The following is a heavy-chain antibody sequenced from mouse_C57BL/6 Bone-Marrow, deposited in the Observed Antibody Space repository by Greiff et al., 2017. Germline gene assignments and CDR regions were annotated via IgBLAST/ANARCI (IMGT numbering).Heavy chain of an antibody. CDR3: SSFDGNYFDF. CDR2: IDPEIGDT. D-gene: IGHD2-3*01. CDR1: GFNIKDNY. V-gene: IGHV14-4*01. J-gene: IGHJ2*01. Sequence: EVQLVESGAELVRPGASVKLSCTASGFNIKDNYIHWVKQRPEQGLEWIGWIDPEIGDTEYASKFQGKATITSDTSSNTAYLQLSSLTSEDTAVYYCSSFDGNYFDFWGQGTLLTVAS.